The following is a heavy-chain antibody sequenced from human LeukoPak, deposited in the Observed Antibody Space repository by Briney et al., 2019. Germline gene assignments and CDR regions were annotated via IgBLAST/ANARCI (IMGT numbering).Heavy chain of an antibody. Sequence: GASVKVSCKASGYIFTDYFMHWVRQAPGQGLELMGWINPHSGATNYAQKFQDRVTMTRDTSISTAFVELTSLRSDATAVYYCARTHYYDHSNYYMDVWGTGTTVTVSS. CDR3: ARTHYYDHSNYYMDV. V-gene: IGHV1-2*02. D-gene: IGHD3-22*01. CDR2: INPHSGAT. CDR1: GYIFTDYF. J-gene: IGHJ6*03.